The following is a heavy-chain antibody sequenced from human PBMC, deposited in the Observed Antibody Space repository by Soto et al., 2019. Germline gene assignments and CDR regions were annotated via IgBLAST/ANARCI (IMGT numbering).Heavy chain of an antibody. J-gene: IGHJ5*02. V-gene: IGHV1-69*13. Sequence: ASVKVSCKASGCTFSSYAISWVRQAPGQGLEWMGGIIPIFGTANYAQKFQGRVTITADESTSTAYMELSSLRSEDTAVYYCARGNVHIVVVTAIDWFDPWGQGTLVTVSS. CDR1: GCTFSSYA. D-gene: IGHD2-21*02. CDR2: IIPIFGTA. CDR3: ARGNVHIVVVTAIDWFDP.